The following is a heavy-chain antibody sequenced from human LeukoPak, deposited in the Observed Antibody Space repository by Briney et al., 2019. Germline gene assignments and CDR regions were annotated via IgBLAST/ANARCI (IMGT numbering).Heavy chain of an antibody. CDR1: GGSVSSGTYY. Sequence: SETLSLTCSVSGGSVSSGTYYETWIRQPPGKGLEWIGHVYFSGTSSYNPSLKSRVTISVDMSKNQFSLKLSSVTAADTAVYYCATHPPKVCTGGSCTDYWGQGTLVTVSS. D-gene: IGHD2-15*01. V-gene: IGHV4-61*01. CDR2: VYFSGTS. CDR3: ATHPPKVCTGGSCTDY. J-gene: IGHJ4*02.